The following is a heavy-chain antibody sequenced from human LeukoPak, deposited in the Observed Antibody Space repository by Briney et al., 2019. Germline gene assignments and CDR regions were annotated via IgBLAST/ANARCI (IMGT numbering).Heavy chain of an antibody. V-gene: IGHV3-73*01. CDR2: IRSKANSYAT. Sequence: GGSLELSCAASGFTFSGSAMHWVRQASGKGLEWVGRIRSKANSYATAYAASVKGRFTISRDDSKNTAYLQMNSLKTEDTAVYYCTRQRRELPEFDYWGQGTLVTVSS. D-gene: IGHD1-26*01. CDR3: TRQRRELPEFDY. CDR1: GFTFSGSA. J-gene: IGHJ4*02.